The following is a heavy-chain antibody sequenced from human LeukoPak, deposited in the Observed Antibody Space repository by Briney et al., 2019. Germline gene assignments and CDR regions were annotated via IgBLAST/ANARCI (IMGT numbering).Heavy chain of an antibody. CDR3: ARGSLWFGDLVGDY. CDR1: GFTFSSYA. D-gene: IGHD3-10*01. Sequence: GGSLRLSCAASGFTFSSYAMHWVRQAPGKGLEWVAVISYDGSNKYYADSVKGRFTISRDNSKNTLYLQMNSLRAEDTAVYYCARGSLWFGDLVGDYWGQGTLVTVSS. CDR2: ISYDGSNK. J-gene: IGHJ4*02. V-gene: IGHV3-30-3*01.